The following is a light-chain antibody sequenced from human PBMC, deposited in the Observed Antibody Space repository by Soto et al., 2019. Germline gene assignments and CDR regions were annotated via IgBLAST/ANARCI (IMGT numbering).Light chain of an antibody. V-gene: IGLV2-14*03. CDR1: SSDVGAYNY. CDR2: DVS. CDR3: NSYTRSSRYV. J-gene: IGLJ1*01. Sequence: QSVLTQPASVSASLGQPITISCTGTSSDVGAYNYVHWYQQHPGKAPKLIIYDVSNRPSGIPNRFSGSKSGNTASLTISGLQAEDAAYYYCNSYTRSSRYVFGTGTKVTVL.